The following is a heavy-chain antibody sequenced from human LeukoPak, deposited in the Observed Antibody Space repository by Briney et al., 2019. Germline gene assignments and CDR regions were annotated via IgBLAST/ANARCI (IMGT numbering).Heavy chain of an antibody. D-gene: IGHD3-22*01. V-gene: IGHV3-23*01. CDR1: GFTFSSYA. Sequence: GGSLRLSCAASGFTFSSYAMSWVRQAPGKGLEWVSAISGSGGSTYYADSVKGRFTISRDNSENTLYLQMNSLRAEDTAVYYCAKVGSGYLLQCYFDYWGQGTLVTVSS. J-gene: IGHJ4*02. CDR2: ISGSGGST. CDR3: AKVGSGYLLQCYFDY.